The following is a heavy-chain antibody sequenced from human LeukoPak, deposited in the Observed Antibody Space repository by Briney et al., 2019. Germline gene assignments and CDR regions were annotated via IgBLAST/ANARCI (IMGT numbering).Heavy chain of an antibody. CDR2: IYYSGST. D-gene: IGHD6-13*01. Sequence: SETLSLTCTVSGGSISSSSYYWGWIRQPPEKGLEWIGSIYYSGSTYYNPSLKSRVTISVDTSKNQFSLKLSSVTAADTAVYYCARRGLQQLVNFVDYWGQGTLVTVSS. CDR3: ARRGLQQLVNFVDY. CDR1: GGSISSSSYY. V-gene: IGHV4-39*01. J-gene: IGHJ4*02.